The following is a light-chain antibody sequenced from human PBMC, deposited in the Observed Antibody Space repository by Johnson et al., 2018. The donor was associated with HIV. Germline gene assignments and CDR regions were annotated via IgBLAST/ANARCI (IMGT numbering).Light chain of an antibody. V-gene: IGLV1-51*01. CDR2: DNN. CDR1: SSNIGNNY. CDR3: GTWDSSLSDYV. J-gene: IGLJ1*01. Sequence: QPVLTQPPSVSAAPGQKVTISCSGSSSNIGNNYVSWYQQLPGSAPKLLIYDNNKRPSGIPDRFSGSKSGTSATLGIPGLQPGDEAGYYCGTWDSSLSDYVFGTGTKVTVL.